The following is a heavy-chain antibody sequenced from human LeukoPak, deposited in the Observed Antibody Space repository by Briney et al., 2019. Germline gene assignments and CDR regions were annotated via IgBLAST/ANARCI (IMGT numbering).Heavy chain of an antibody. CDR1: GGSISSYY. J-gene: IGHJ6*02. Sequence: PSETLSLTCTVSGGSISSYYWSWIRQPPGKGLEWIGYIYYSGSTNYNPSLKSRVTISVDTSKNQFSLKLSSVTAADTAVYYCATSDTAMVPHYYYYGMDVWGQGTTVTASS. CDR2: IYYSGST. CDR3: ATSDTAMVPHYYYYGMDV. D-gene: IGHD5-18*01. V-gene: IGHV4-59*01.